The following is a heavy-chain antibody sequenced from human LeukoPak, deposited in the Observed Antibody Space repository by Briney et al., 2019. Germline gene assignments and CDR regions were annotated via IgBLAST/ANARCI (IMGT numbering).Heavy chain of an antibody. V-gene: IGHV3-23*01. Sequence: GGSLRLSCAASGFTFSNSAMSWVRQAPGKGLEWVSVISGSGGTTYYADSVKGRFTISRDNSKNTLYLQMNSLRAEDTAVYYCAKDHTRYSGYDSLDYWGQGTLVTVSS. CDR3: AKDHTRYSGYDSLDY. CDR2: ISGSGGTT. J-gene: IGHJ4*02. D-gene: IGHD5-12*01. CDR1: GFTFSNSA.